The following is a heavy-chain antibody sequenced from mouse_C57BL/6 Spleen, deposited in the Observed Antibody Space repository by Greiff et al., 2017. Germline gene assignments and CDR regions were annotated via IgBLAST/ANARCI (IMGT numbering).Heavy chain of an antibody. Sequence: QVQLQQPGAELVKPGASVKLSCKASGYTFTSYWMQWVKQRPGQGLEWIGEIDPSDSYTNYNQKFKGKATLTVDTSSSTAYMQLSSLTSEYSAVYYCARLSTTGYYFDYWGQGTTLTVSS. V-gene: IGHV1-50*01. CDR3: ARLSTTGYYFDY. CDR1: GYTFTSYW. J-gene: IGHJ2*01. CDR2: IDPSDSYT. D-gene: IGHD1-1*01.